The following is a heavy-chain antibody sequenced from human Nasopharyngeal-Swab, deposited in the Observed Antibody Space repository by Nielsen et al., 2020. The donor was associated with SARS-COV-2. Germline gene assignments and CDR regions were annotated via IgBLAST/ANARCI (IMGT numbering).Heavy chain of an antibody. V-gene: IGHV3-7*03. J-gene: IGHJ4*02. CDR3: ASTMIGYYDSRELDY. CDR1: GLTFISYW. D-gene: IGHD3-22*01. CDR2: TKEDGTVT. Sequence: GGPLRLSCAATGLTFISYWLSWVRQAPARGLEWLAHTKEDGTVTPYVDSVRGRFTVSRDNAKNSLFLQMNSLRAEDTAVYFCASTMIGYYDSRELDYWGQGTLVTVSS.